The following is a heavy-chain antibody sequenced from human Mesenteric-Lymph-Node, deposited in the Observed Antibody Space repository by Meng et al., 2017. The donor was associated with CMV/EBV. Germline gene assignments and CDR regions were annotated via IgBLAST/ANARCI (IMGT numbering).Heavy chain of an antibody. CDR2: FDPEDGAT. CDR1: YNRPELS. Sequence: YNRPELSMHWVRQAPGKGLEWMGGFDPEDGATIYAQKFQGRVTMTEDTSTDTAYMELSSLRSEDTAVYYCATVPYCSSTSCYYYFDYWGQGTLVTVSS. CDR3: ATVPYCSSTSCYYYFDY. V-gene: IGHV1-24*01. J-gene: IGHJ4*02. D-gene: IGHD2-2*01.